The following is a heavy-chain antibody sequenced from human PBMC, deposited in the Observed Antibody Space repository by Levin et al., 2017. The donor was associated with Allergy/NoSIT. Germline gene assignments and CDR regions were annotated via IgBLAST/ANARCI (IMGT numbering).Heavy chain of an antibody. CDR1: GGSISSSTHY. Sequence: SETLSLTCTVSGGSISSSTHYWGWVRQAPGKGLEWIGSIYYSGVTYYSPSLKSRVSISVDRSKNQFSLNLRSVTAADTAVYYCARERDLIGARAPFDYWVQGTLVTVSS. D-gene: IGHD2/OR15-2a*01. CDR3: ARERDLIGARAPFDY. J-gene: IGHJ4*02. V-gene: IGHV4-39*07. CDR2: IYYSGVT.